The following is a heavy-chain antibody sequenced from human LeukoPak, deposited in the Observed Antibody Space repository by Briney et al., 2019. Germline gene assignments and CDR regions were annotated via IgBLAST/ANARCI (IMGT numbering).Heavy chain of an antibody. CDR1: GFNFSDHY. D-gene: IGHD2-21*01. CDR2: IRKKPDSYTT. Sequence: GGSLRLSCAASGFNFSDHYMDWVRQAPGKGLEWVGRIRKKPDSYTTEYTESVKGRFTISRDDSKNSVSLQMNNLKTEDTAVYYCAKIAVARWFYMDVWGKGATVTVSS. J-gene: IGHJ6*03. CDR3: AKIAVARWFYMDV. V-gene: IGHV3-72*01.